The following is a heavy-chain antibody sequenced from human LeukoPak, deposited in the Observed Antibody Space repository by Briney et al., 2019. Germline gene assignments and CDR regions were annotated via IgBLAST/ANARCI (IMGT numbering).Heavy chain of an antibody. CDR2: IYYSGSP. J-gene: IGHJ4*02. Sequence: PSETLSLTCTVSGGSIRSHYWTWIRQPPGKGLEWIGHIYYSGSPNYNPSLKSRVTISIDTSKTQFSLKLSSVTAADTAVYYCAREIFGEVTLFDYWGQGTLVTVSS. D-gene: IGHD3-3*01. CDR1: GGSIRSHY. CDR3: AREIFGEVTLFDY. V-gene: IGHV4-59*11.